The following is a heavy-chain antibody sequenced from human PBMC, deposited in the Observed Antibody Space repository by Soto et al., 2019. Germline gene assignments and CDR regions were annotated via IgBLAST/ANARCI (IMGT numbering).Heavy chain of an antibody. D-gene: IGHD3-9*01. CDR3: ARFDSTDRGPFDY. CDR1: GGSISSSSYY. CDR2: IYYSGST. Sequence: QLQLQESGPGLVKPSETLSLTCTVSGGSISSSSYYWGWIRQPPGKGLEWIGSIYYSGSTYYNPSLKSRVTISVDTSKNQFSLKLSSVTAADTAVYYCARFDSTDRGPFDYWGQGTLVTVSS. V-gene: IGHV4-39*01. J-gene: IGHJ4*02.